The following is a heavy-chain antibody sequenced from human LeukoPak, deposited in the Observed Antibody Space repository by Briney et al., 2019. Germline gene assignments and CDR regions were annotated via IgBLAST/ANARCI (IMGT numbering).Heavy chain of an antibody. CDR2: IYYSGST. CDR3: ARDLDYDYVWGSYRWFDP. J-gene: IGHJ5*02. V-gene: IGHV4-59*01. D-gene: IGHD3-16*02. Sequence: PSETLSLTCTASGGSISSYYWSWIRQPPGKGLEWIGYIYYSGSTNYNPSLKSRVTISVDTSKNQFSLKLSSVTAADTAVYYCARDLDYDYVWGSYRWFDPWGQGTLVTVSS. CDR1: GGSISSYY.